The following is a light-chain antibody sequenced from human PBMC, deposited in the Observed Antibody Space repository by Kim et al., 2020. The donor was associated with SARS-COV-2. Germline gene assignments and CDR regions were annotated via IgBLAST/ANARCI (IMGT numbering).Light chain of an antibody. CDR3: NSRDSNDNVV. J-gene: IGLJ2*01. CDR2: GKN. Sequence: VALGRTVRITCQGDSLRSYYATWYQQKPGQAPILVIYGKNNRPSGIPDRFSGSSSGNTASLTIPGTQAGDEADYYCNSRDSNDNVVFGGGTQLTVL. CDR1: SLRSYY. V-gene: IGLV3-19*01.